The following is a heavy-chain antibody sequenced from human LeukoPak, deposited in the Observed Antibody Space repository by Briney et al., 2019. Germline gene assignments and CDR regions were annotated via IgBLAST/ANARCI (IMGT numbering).Heavy chain of an antibody. V-gene: IGHV1-24*01. Sequence: ASVKVSCKASGGTFSSYAISWVRQAPGQGLEWMGGFHPEDGETIYAQKFQGRVTMTEDTSTDTAYMELSSLRSEDSAVYYCATGIVVAGTGYYFDYWGQGTMVTVSS. D-gene: IGHD6-19*01. CDR2: FHPEDGET. J-gene: IGHJ4*02. CDR1: GGTFSSYA. CDR3: ATGIVVAGTGYYFDY.